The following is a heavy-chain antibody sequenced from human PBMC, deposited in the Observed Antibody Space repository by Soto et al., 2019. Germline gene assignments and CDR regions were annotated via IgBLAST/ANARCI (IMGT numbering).Heavy chain of an antibody. CDR1: AFTLSSYA. V-gene: IGHV3-23*01. CDR2: IRGSGGST. CDR3: AKDRSSTLGYSRPPQVLDY. Sequence: PGRSLRLSCAASAFTLSSYAMSWVRHAPGKGLEWVSAIRGSGGSTYYADSVKGRFTISRDNSKNTLYLQMNSLRAEDTAVCYCAKDRSSTLGYSRPPQVLDYWGQGTLVTVSS. J-gene: IGHJ4*02. D-gene: IGHD3-22*01.